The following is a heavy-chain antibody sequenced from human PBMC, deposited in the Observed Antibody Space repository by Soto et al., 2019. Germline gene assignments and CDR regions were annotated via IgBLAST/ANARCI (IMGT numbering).Heavy chain of an antibody. J-gene: IGHJ6*02. D-gene: IGHD1-26*01. CDR1: GYTFSDYF. V-gene: IGHV1-2*02. Sequence: QVQLVQSGAEVRKCGASGKVSCNASGYTFSDYFIQWLRQAPGQGLEWVAWINPKTAATNYAKKFKDRVNVTSETSFSTAYLELTRLRPDDTARYYCARIKWGLDYYSGMDVWGQGTDVSGSS. CDR2: INPKTAAT. CDR3: ARIKWGLDYYSGMDV.